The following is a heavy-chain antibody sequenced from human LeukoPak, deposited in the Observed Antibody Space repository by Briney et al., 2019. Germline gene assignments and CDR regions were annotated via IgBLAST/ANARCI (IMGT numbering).Heavy chain of an antibody. V-gene: IGHV5-51*01. J-gene: IGHJ4*02. CDR2: IYPGDSDT. Sequence: HGESLKISCKGSGYIFTSYWIAWVRQMPGKGLEWMGIIYPGDSDTRYSPSFQGQVTISADKSIRTAYLQWSSLKASDTAMYYCARRSGSFQGDYNFDYWGQGTLVTVSS. D-gene: IGHD1-26*01. CDR3: ARRSGSFQGDYNFDY. CDR1: GYIFTSYW.